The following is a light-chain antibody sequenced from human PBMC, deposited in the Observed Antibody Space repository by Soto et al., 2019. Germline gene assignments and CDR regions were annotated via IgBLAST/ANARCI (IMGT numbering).Light chain of an antibody. CDR1: SSDVGSYNR. V-gene: IGLV2-18*02. Sequence: QSALTQPPSVSGSPGQSVTISCTGTSSDVGSYNRVSWYQQPPGTAPKLMIYEVSNRPSGVPDRFSASKSGNTASLTISGLQAEDEADYYCSSYTSSTHYVFGTGTK. CDR3: SSYTSSTHYV. J-gene: IGLJ1*01. CDR2: EVS.